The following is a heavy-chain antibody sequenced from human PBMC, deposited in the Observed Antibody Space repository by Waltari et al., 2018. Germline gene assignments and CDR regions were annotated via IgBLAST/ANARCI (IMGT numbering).Heavy chain of an antibody. CDR1: GYTFTSYA. J-gene: IGHJ3*02. CDR3: ARQPGGPGAFDI. D-gene: IGHD3-10*01. Sequence: QVQLVQSGAEVKKPGASVKVSCKASGYTFTSYAMHWVRQAPGQRLEWMGWINAGNGNTKYSQKFQGRVTITRDTSASTAYMELSSRRAEDTAVYYCARQPGGPGAFDIWGQGTMVTVSS. V-gene: IGHV1-3*01. CDR2: INAGNGNT.